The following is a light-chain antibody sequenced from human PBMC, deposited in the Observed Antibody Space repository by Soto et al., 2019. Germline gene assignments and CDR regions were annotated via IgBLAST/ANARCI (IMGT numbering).Light chain of an antibody. CDR2: GAS. V-gene: IGKV3-15*01. CDR1: QSVSSN. CDR3: QHYNNWPPWT. Sequence: EFVLTQAPSTLSLSPGERATLSCRASQSVSSNLAWYQQKPGQAPRLLIYGASTRATGIPARFSGSGSGTEFTLTISSLQSEDFAVYYCQHYNNWPPWTFGQGTKVDI. J-gene: IGKJ1*01.